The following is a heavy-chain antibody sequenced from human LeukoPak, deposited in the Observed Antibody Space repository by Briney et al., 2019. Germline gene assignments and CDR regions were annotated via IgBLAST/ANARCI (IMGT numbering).Heavy chain of an antibody. Sequence: ASVKVSCKTSGYTFTGYYTHWVRQAPGQGLEWMGWINPNSGGTNYQQRFQGRVTVTKDTSINTVYMELNSLRSDDTAVYYCATGGGSSGYPEYWGQGSLITVSS. CDR1: GYTFTGYY. J-gene: IGHJ4*02. CDR2: INPNSGGT. V-gene: IGHV1-2*02. CDR3: ATGGGSSGYPEY. D-gene: IGHD3-22*01.